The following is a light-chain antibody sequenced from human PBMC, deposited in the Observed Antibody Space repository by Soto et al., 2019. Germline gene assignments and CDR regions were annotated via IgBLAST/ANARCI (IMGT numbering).Light chain of an antibody. Sequence: QSVLTQPPSVSGSPGQSVTISCTGTSSDIGYYNRVSWYQQPPGTAPKLLIYEVTNLPSGVPDRFSGSKSGNTASLTISGLQAEDEADYYCSSFTPSVNLLFGGGTKLTVL. CDR2: EVT. J-gene: IGLJ2*01. CDR1: SSDIGYYNR. CDR3: SSFTPSVNLL. V-gene: IGLV2-18*02.